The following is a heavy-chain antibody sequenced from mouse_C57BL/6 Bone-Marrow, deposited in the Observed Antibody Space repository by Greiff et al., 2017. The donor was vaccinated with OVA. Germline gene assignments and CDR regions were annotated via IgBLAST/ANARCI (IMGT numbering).Heavy chain of an antibody. J-gene: IGHJ1*03. CDR2: INPNYGTT. CDR3: EFYYGSSYRYFDV. Sequence: LVESGPELVKPGASVKISCKASGYSFTDYNMNWVKQSNGKSLEWIGVINPNYGTTSYNQKFKGKATLTVDQSSSTAYMQLNSLKSEDSAVYYGEFYYGSSYRYFDVWGTGTTVTVSS. CDR1: GYSFTDYN. D-gene: IGHD1-1*01. V-gene: IGHV1-39*01.